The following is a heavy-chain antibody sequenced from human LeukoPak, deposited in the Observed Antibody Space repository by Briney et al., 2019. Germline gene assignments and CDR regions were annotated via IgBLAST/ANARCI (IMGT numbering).Heavy chain of an antibody. CDR3: AKDMGIVGATLDY. D-gene: IGHD1-26*01. Sequence: GGSLRLSCAASGGTFNDYAKHWGRHAQGKGLGWVSVISCTSASIGYAHSVQRRFTISRDNAKNSLYLQMNTLRAEDTALYYCAKDMGIVGATLDYWGQGTLVTVSS. CDR1: GGTFNDYA. V-gene: IGHV3-9*01. CDR2: ISCTSASI. J-gene: IGHJ4*02.